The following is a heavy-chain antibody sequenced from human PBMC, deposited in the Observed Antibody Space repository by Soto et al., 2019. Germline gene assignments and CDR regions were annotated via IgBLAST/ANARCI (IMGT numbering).Heavy chain of an antibody. V-gene: IGHV4-30-4*01. Sequence: SETLSLTCTVYGGSISSGDYYWSWIRQPPGKGLEWIGYIYYSGSTYYNPSLKSRVTISVDTSKNQFSLKLSSVTAAGTAVYYCARVLDYFDYWGQGTLVTVSS. CDR1: GGSISSGDYY. CDR2: IYYSGST. CDR3: ARVLDYFDY. D-gene: IGHD2-8*02. J-gene: IGHJ4*02.